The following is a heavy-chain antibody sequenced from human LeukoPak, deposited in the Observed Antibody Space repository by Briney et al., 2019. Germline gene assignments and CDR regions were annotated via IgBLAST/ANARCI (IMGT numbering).Heavy chain of an antibody. V-gene: IGHV1-18*01. D-gene: IGHD2-15*01. CDR1: GYTFTSYG. CDR2: ISAYNGNT. J-gene: IGHJ4*02. Sequence: SVKVSCKASGYTFTSYGISWVRQAPGQGLEWMGWISAYNGNTNYAQKLQGRVTMTRDTSISTAYMELSRLRSDDTAVYYCARAFAGGPVDYWGQGTLVTVSS. CDR3: ARAFAGGPVDY.